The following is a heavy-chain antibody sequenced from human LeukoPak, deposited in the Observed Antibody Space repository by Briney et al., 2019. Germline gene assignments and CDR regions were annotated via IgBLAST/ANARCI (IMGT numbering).Heavy chain of an antibody. Sequence: ASVKVSCKASGYTFTSYDINWVRQATGQGLEWMGWMNPNSGNTGYAQKFQGRVTITADKSTSTAYMELSSLRSEDTAVYYCARDRVDSSGYYTVDYWGQGTLVTVSS. D-gene: IGHD3-22*01. J-gene: IGHJ4*02. CDR2: MNPNSGNT. CDR1: GYTFTSYD. CDR3: ARDRVDSSGYYTVDY. V-gene: IGHV1-8*01.